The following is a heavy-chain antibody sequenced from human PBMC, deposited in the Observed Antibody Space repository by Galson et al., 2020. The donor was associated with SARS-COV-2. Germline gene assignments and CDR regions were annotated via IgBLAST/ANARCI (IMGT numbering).Heavy chain of an antibody. D-gene: IGHD3-16*01. CDR3: ARRRMNTWSNWFDP. CDR2: INPVDSDI. J-gene: IGHJ5*02. CDR1: GYNFTSYW. Sequence: CKASGYNFTSYWIGWVRQMPGKGLEWMGIINPVDSDIRYSPSFQGQVTISADKSINTAYLQWSSLTASDTAMYYCARRRMNTWSNWFDPWGQGTLVTVSA. V-gene: IGHV5-51*01.